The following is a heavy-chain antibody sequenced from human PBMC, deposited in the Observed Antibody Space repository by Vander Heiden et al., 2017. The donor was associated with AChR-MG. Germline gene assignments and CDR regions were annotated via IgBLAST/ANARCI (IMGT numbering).Heavy chain of an antibody. J-gene: IGHJ4*02. D-gene: IGHD3-22*01. CDR2: FDPEDGET. V-gene: IGHV1-24*01. CDR3: ATRSDYYDSSGYSFFDY. CDR1: GYTLTALS. Sequence: QVQLVQSGAEVKKPGASVKVSCKVSGYTLTALSMHWVRQAPGKGLEWMGGFDPEDGETIYAQKFQGRVTMTEDTSTDTAYMELSSLRSEDTAVYYCATRSDYYDSSGYSFFDYWGQGTLVTVSS.